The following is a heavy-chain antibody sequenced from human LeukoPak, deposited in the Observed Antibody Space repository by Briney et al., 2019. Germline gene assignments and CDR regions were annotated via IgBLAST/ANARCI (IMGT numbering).Heavy chain of an antibody. CDR1: GFTFSSYA. CDR3: AKDGGYYDFDY. CDR2: ISGSGDST. D-gene: IGHD3-22*01. Sequence: GGSLRLSCAASGFTFSSYAMSWVRQAPGKGLEWVSGISGSGDSTYYAASVKGRFTISRDNSRNTLDLQMNSLRAEDTVVYSCAKDGGYYDFDYWGQGTLVTVSS. V-gene: IGHV3-23*01. J-gene: IGHJ4*02.